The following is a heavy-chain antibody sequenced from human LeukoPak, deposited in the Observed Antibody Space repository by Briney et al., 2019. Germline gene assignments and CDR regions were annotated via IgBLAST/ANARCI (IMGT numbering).Heavy chain of an antibody. Sequence: GGSVRLSCAASGFTFSTSAMHWVRQAPGKGLEWVAFIQFDGANKYYADSVRGRFTVSRDNSKNTLYLQMNSLTVEETAVYYCSKGTGTTGWFIDYWGQGTVVTVS. D-gene: IGHD6-19*01. CDR2: IQFDGANK. J-gene: IGHJ4*02. CDR3: SKGTGTTGWFIDY. V-gene: IGHV3-30*02. CDR1: GFTFSTSA.